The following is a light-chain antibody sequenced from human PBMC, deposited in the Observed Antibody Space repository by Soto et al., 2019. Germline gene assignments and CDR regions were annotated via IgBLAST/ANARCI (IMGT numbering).Light chain of an antibody. CDR2: WAS. CDR3: QQYYSGRG. V-gene: IGKV4-1*01. Sequence: DIVMTQSPDSLAVSLGERATINCKSSQTVLSNSNNKNFLAWYQMKPGQPPKLLISWASTRESGVPDRFSGSGSGTDFSLTISSLHAEDVAVYYCQQYYSGRGFGQGTKVEIK. J-gene: IGKJ1*01. CDR1: QTVLSNSNNKNF.